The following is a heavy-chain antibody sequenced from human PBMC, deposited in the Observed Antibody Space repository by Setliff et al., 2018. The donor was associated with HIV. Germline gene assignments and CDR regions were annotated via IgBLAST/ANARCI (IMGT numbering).Heavy chain of an antibody. J-gene: IGHJ5*02. V-gene: IGHV4-30-4*08. CDR2: IHYSGIT. CDR3: ARDHSGKARFDP. Sequence: NPSETLSLTCTVSGGSISSGDYYWNWIRQPPGKGLEWIGYIHYSGITYYNPSLKSRITISLDTPKNQFSLNLSSVTAADTAVYYCARDHSGKARFDPWGQGTQVTVSS. CDR1: GGSISSGDYY. D-gene: IGHD2-15*01.